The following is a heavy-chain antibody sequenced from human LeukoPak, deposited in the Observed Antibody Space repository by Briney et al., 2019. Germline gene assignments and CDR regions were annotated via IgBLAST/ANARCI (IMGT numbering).Heavy chain of an antibody. Sequence: GGSLRLSCAASGFTFSSYEMNWVRQAPGKGLEWVSYISSSGSTIYYADSVKGRFTISTDNAKNSLYLQMNSLRAEDTAVYYCARQVGYSYGYGESSDWGQGTLVTVSS. CDR2: ISSSGSTI. CDR3: ARQVGYSYGYGESSD. V-gene: IGHV3-48*03. CDR1: GFTFSSYE. J-gene: IGHJ4*02. D-gene: IGHD5-18*01.